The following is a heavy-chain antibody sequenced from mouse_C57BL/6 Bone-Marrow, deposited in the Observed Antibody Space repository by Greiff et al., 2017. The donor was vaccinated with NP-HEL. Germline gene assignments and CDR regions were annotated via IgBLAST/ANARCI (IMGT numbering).Heavy chain of an antibody. D-gene: IGHD1-1*01. CDR3: ARSTVVANFDY. J-gene: IGHJ2*01. Sequence: EVQLVESGGGLVQPGGSLKLSCAASGFTFSDYYMYWVRQTPEKRLEWVAYISNGGGSTYYPDTVKGRFTISRDNAKNTLYLQMSRLKSEDTAMYYCARSTVVANFDYWGQGTTLTVSS. V-gene: IGHV5-12*01. CDR2: ISNGGGST. CDR1: GFTFSDYY.